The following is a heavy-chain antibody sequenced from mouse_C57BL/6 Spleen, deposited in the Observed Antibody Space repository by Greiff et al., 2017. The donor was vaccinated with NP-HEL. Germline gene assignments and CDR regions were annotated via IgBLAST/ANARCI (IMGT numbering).Heavy chain of an antibody. V-gene: IGHV1-55*01. J-gene: IGHJ3*01. CDR3: ARRDDGYWGFAY. CDR1: GYTFTSYW. D-gene: IGHD2-3*01. Sequence: VQLQQPGAELVKPGASVKMSCKASGYTFTSYWITWVKQRPGQGLEWIGDIYPGSGSTNYNEKFKSKATLTVDTSSSTAYMQLSSLTSEDSAVYYCARRDDGYWGFAYWGQGTLVTVSA. CDR2: IYPGSGST.